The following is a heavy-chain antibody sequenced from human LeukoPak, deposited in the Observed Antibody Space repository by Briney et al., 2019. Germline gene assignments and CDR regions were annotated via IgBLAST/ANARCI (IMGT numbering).Heavy chain of an antibody. CDR1: GGSIRGYY. CDR2: IYYSGST. CDR3: ARYGSGTYPRFDY. J-gene: IGHJ4*02. D-gene: IGHD3-10*01. Sequence: SGTLSLTCTVSGGSIRGYYWSWIRQPPGKGLEWVGYIYYSGSTNYNPSLQSRVTISVDTSKNQFSLNLTSVTAADTAVYYCARYGSGTYPRFDYWGQGILVTVSS. V-gene: IGHV4-59*08.